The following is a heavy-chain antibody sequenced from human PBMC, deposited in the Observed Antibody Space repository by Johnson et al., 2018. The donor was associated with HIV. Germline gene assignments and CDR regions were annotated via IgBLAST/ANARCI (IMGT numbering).Heavy chain of an antibody. CDR3: ARVVVWIVVAHAFDI. CDR1: GFTSW. CDR2: IKDDGSEK. J-gene: IGHJ3*02. Sequence: VQLVESGGGLVQPGGSLRLSCAASGFTSWMAWVRQAPGKGLEWVAHIKDDGSEKYYVDSVKGRFTVSRDNAKNSLYLQMNSLRAEDTAVYYCARVVVWIVVAHAFDIWGQGTMVTVSS. D-gene: IGHD3-22*01. V-gene: IGHV3-7*05.